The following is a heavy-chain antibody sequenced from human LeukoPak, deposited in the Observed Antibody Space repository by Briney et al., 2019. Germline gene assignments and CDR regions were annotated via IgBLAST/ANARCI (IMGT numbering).Heavy chain of an antibody. D-gene: IGHD6-19*01. CDR3: AKPAISSRGWYYDY. J-gene: IGHJ4*02. CDR1: GFTFSTFG. V-gene: IGHV3-23*01. CDR2: IGGSGSST. Sequence: GGSLRLSCVASGFTFSTFGMSWVRQAPGKGLEWVSVIGGSGSSTYYADSVKGRFTISRDNSKNTLYLQMNSLRAEDTAVYYCAKPAISSRGWYYDYWGQGTLVTVSS.